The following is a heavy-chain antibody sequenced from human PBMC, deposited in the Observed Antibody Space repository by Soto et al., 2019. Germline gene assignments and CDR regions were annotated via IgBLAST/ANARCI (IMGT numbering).Heavy chain of an antibody. V-gene: IGHV1-2*04. CDR1: GYTFTGYY. CDR2: INPNSGGT. Sequence: ASVKVSCKASGYTFTGYYMHWVRQAPGQGLEWMGWINPNSGGTNYAQKFQGWVTMTRDTSISTAYMGLSRLRSDDTAVYYCARGPCIGYYDFWSGYYKDAAFDIWGQGTMVTVSS. CDR3: ARGPCIGYYDFWSGYYKDAAFDI. D-gene: IGHD3-3*01. J-gene: IGHJ3*02.